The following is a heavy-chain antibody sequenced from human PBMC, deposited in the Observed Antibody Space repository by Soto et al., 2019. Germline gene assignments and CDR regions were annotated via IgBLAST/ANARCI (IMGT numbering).Heavy chain of an antibody. V-gene: IGHV3-23*01. Sequence: EVQLLESGGGLVQPGGSLRLYCAASGFTFSSYAMSWVRQAPGKGLEWVSTIVGSGGSTYYADSVKGRFTISRDNSKNTLYLQMNSLRAEDTALYYCEPRALVFWGQGTLVTVSS. CDR3: EPRALVF. D-gene: IGHD6-6*01. CDR2: IVGSGGST. CDR1: GFTFSSYA. J-gene: IGHJ4*02.